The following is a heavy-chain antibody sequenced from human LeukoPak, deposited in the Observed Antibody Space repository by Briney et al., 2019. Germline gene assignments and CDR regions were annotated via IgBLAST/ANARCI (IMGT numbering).Heavy chain of an antibody. J-gene: IGHJ3*01. Sequence: SETLSLTRTVSGGSISSYYWSWIRHRQAPGLGLEWYIYFSWSSKYNPPLKSRGTISVDTSKNQFSLKLMSVAAADTAVYYCARVRQRKYSGYEPSFDYWGQGTMVTVSS. CDR1: GGSISSYY. V-gene: IGHV4-59*01. CDR3: ARVRQRKYSGYEPSFDY. CDR2: IYFSWSS. D-gene: IGHD5-12*01.